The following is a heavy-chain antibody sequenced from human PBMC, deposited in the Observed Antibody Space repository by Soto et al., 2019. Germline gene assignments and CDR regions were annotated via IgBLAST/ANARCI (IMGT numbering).Heavy chain of an antibody. CDR1: GFTFSSYA. CDR3: AKDPSPYDSNTA. CDR2: ISGSGGRT. Sequence: GSLRLSCAASGFTFSSYAMSWVRQAPGKGLEWVSAISGSGGRTYYADSVKGRFTISRDISQKTLYLQMNSLRAEDTAVYYCAKDPSPYDSNTAWGQGTLVTVSS. J-gene: IGHJ5*02. V-gene: IGHV3-23*01. D-gene: IGHD3-22*01.